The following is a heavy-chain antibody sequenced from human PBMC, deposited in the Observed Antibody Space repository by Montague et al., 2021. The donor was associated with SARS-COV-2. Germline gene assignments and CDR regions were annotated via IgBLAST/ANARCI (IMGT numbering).Heavy chain of an antibody. J-gene: IGHJ5*02. CDR2: IYSSGST. CDR1: GGSISSSSYY. V-gene: IGHV4-39*01. D-gene: IGHD5-12*01. CDR3: ARGYSGYEYPTAFDH. Sequence: SETLSLTCTVSGGSISSSSYYWGWIRQPPGKGLEWIGSIYSSGSTYYNPSLKSRVTISVDTSKNQFSLKLSSVTAADTAVYYCARGYSGYEYPTAFDHWGQGTLVTVSS.